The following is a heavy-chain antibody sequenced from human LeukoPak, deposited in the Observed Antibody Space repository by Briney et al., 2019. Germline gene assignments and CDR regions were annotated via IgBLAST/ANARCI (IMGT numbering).Heavy chain of an antibody. CDR1: GFTFSTYW. CDR2: IKQDGSEK. J-gene: IGHJ4*02. V-gene: IGHV3-7*01. D-gene: IGHD2-21*01. CDR3: ARERAGDCIFDY. Sequence: GGSLRLSCAASGFTFSTYWMSWVRQAPGKGLEWVANIKQDGSEKYYMDSVKGRFTISRDNAKNSLYLQMNSLRAEDTAVYYCARERAGDCIFDYWGQGTLVTVSS.